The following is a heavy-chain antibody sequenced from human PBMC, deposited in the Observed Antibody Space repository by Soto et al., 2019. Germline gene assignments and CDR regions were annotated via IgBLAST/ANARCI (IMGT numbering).Heavy chain of an antibody. V-gene: IGHV1-46*03. J-gene: IGHJ4*02. CDR1: GYTFTSYY. D-gene: IGHD3-9*01. CDR2: INPSGGST. Sequence: ASVKVSCKASGYTFTSYYMHWVRPAHGQGLEWMGIINPSGGSTSYAQKFQGRVTMTRDTSTSTVYMELSSLRSEDTAVYYCARAVLRYFDWSPDYFDYWGQGTLVTVSS. CDR3: ARAVLRYFDWSPDYFDY.